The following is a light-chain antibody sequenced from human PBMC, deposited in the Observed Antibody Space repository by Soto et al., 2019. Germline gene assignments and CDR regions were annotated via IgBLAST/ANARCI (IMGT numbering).Light chain of an antibody. CDR3: LQGTYQPHI. CDR2: QVS. J-gene: IGKJ2*01. V-gene: IGKV2-30*02. Sequence: DVVMTQSPLSLSVTPGQPASISCSSSQSLVHTDGNTYLNWFHQRPGQSPRRLIYQVSHRDSGVPDRFSGSGSGTDFTLRITGVEAEDVGVYYCLQGTYQPHIFGQGTKLEIK. CDR1: QSLVHTDGNTY.